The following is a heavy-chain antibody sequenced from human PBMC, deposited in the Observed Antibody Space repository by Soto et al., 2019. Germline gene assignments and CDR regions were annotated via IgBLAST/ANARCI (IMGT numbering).Heavy chain of an antibody. CDR1: GFTFSSYG. CDR2: IWYDGSNK. CDR3: ARGGDSPPSIAARAKYYYGMDV. V-gene: IGHV3-33*01. Sequence: PGGSLRLSCAASGFTFSSYGMHWVRQAPGKGLEWVAVIWYDGSNKYYADSVKGRFTISRDNSKNTLYLQMNSLRAEDTAVYYCARGGDSPPSIAARAKYYYGMDVWGQGTTVTVSS. D-gene: IGHD6-6*01. J-gene: IGHJ6*02.